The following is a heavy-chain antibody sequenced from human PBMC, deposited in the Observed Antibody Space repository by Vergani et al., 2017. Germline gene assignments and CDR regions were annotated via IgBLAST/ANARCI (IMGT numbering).Heavy chain of an antibody. CDR1: GFTFNHYA. Sequence: EVQRLESAGDLVQPRGSLRLPCAAPGFTFNHYAMNWVRQAPGKGLEWVSGIGGSGGSTYYAGSVKDLFTISRDSSKNTLYLQMNSLSAGDTAVYYCAIAERPNSVFDYVDYYHAMDVWGRETTVTASS. V-gene: IGHV3-23*01. D-gene: IGHD5/OR15-5a*01. CDR2: IGGSGGST. J-gene: IGHJ6*02. CDR3: AIAERPNSVFDYVDYYHAMDV.